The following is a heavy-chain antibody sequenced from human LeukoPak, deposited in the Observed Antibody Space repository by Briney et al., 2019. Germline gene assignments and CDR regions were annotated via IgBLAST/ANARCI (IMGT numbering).Heavy chain of an antibody. V-gene: IGHV1-69*06. Sequence: ASVKVSCKASGYTFTGYYMHWVRQAPGQGLEWMGGIIPIFGTANYAQKFQGRVTITADKSTSTAYMELSSLRSEDTAVYYCARGGRIAGFWPDYWGQGTLVTVSS. CDR1: GYTFTGYY. CDR3: ARGGRIAGFWPDY. J-gene: IGHJ4*02. CDR2: IIPIFGTA. D-gene: IGHD1-14*01.